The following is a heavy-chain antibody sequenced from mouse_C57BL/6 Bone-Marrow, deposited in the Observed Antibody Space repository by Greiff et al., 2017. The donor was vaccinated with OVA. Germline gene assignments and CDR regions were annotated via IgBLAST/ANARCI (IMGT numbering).Heavy chain of an antibody. CDR2: IRNKANGYTT. D-gene: IGHD1-1*01. J-gene: IGHJ2*01. CDR3: ARITTVVATNFDY. Sequence: EVKLVESGGGLVQPGGSLSLSCAASGFTFTDYYMSWVRQPPGKALEWLGFIRNKANGYTTEYSASVKGRFTISRATSQPILYLRMNALRAEDSATYYGARITTVVATNFDYWGQGTTLTVSS. V-gene: IGHV7-3*01. CDR1: GFTFTDYY.